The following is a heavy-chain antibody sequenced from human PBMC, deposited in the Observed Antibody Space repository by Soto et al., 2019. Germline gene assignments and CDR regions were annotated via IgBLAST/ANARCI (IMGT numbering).Heavy chain of an antibody. CDR2: VYSTGTT. D-gene: IGHD3-10*01. V-gene: IGHV4-4*07. J-gene: IGHJ4*02. CDR1: GGSINSYW. CDR3: ARDIGSYAYGEGY. Sequence: SETLSLTCSVSGGSINSYWWSWIRQPAGKGLEWIGRVYSTGTTDYNPSLNSRATMSVETSKNQFSLKLTSVTAADTAVYYCARDIGSYAYGEGYWGQGIQVTV.